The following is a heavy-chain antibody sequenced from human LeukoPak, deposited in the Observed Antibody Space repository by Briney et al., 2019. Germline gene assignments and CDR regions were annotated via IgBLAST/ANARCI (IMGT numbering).Heavy chain of an antibody. CDR1: GGSFSGYY. J-gene: IGHJ4*02. CDR2: INHSGST. Sequence: SETLSLTCAVYGGSFSGYYWSWIRQPPEKGLEWIGEINHSGSTNYNPSLKSRVTISVDTSKNQFSLKLSSVTAADTAVYYCARGPVYSSSWYDYWGQGALVTVSS. D-gene: IGHD6-13*01. CDR3: ARGPVYSSSWYDY. V-gene: IGHV4-34*01.